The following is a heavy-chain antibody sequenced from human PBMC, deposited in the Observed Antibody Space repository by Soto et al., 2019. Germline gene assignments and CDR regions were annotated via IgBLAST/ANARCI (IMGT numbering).Heavy chain of an antibody. CDR1: GGSISSRNYY. V-gene: IGHV4-39*01. CDR2: VYYSGSP. D-gene: IGHD3-16*01. CDR3: VSRGWGAVDY. J-gene: IGHJ4*02. Sequence: QLQLQESGPGLVKPSETLSLICNVSGGSISSRNYYWGWIRQFPGKGLEWIGSVYYSGSPYYNPSLKSRVTISVDTSKNQFSLKVNSVTASDASMYYCVSRGWGAVDYWGQVTLVTVSS.